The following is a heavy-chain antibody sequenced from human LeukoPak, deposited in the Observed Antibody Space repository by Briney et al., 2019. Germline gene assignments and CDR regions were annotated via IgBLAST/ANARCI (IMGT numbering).Heavy chain of an antibody. CDR3: AKDPSVVVVSSDY. CDR1: GFTFSSYA. V-gene: IGHV3-23*01. Sequence: GGSLRHSCAASGFTFSSYAMSWVRKAPGKGLEWVSAISGSGGSTYYADSVKGRFTISRDNSKNTLYLQMNSLRAEDTAVYYCAKDPSVVVVSSDYWGQGTLVTVSS. D-gene: IGHD2-15*01. J-gene: IGHJ4*02. CDR2: ISGSGGST.